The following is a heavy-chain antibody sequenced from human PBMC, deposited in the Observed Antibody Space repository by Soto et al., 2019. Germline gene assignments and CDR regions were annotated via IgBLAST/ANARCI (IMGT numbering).Heavy chain of an antibody. CDR2: INPNSGGT. V-gene: IGHV1-2*04. CDR3: ARVYIGYSSSSDGYYFDY. Sequence: ASVKVSCKASGYTFTGYYMHWVRQAPGRGLEWMGWINPNSGGTNYAQKFQGWVTMTRDTSISTAYMELSRLRSDDTAVYYCARVYIGYSSSSDGYYFDYWGQGTLVTVSS. J-gene: IGHJ4*02. CDR1: GYTFTGYY. D-gene: IGHD6-6*01.